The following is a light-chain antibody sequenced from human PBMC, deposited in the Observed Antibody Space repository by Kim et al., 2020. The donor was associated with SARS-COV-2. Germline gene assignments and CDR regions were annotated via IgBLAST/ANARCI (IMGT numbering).Light chain of an antibody. Sequence: GSPGERATLSCRASQSVSSDLAWYQQKPGQAPGLLIYGASTRATDVPARFSGSGSGTEFTLTISSLQSEDFAVYYCQQYYSWPRTFGQGTKVDIK. J-gene: IGKJ1*01. V-gene: IGKV3-15*01. CDR2: GAS. CDR1: QSVSSD. CDR3: QQYYSWPRT.